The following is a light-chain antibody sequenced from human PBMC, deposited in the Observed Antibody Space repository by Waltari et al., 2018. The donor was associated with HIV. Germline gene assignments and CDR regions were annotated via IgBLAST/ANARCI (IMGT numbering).Light chain of an antibody. CDR2: VNSDGSL. J-gene: IGLJ2*01. CDR3: QTWGAGIVV. V-gene: IGLV4-69*01. CDR1: RGHTTYA. Sequence: QVVLTQSPSASASLGASVKITCTLSRGHTTYAIACHPQQPEKGPRFWMKVNSDGSLTKGDKIPDRFSGSASGPERSLTISSLQSEDEGDYYCQTWGAGIVVFGGGTKLSVL.